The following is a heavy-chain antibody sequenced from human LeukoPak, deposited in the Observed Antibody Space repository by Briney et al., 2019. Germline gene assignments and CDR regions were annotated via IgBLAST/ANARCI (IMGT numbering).Heavy chain of an antibody. CDR1: GGSVCKNTYY. V-gene: IGHV4-61*05. Sequence: SETLSLTCTVPGGSVCKNTYYTGWVRQPPGRGLEWIAYIYYIGNTNYNPSLKSRATISIDTSKNQFSLTLSSVTAADTAVYYSARFRSSGGYYFYSWGQGMPVSVSS. D-gene: IGHD6-19*01. J-gene: IGHJ4*02. CDR3: ARFRSSGGYYFYS. CDR2: IYYIGNT.